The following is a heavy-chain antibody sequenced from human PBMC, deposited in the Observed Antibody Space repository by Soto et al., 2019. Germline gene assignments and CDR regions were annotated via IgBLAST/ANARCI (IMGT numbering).Heavy chain of an antibody. CDR2: IHDTATT. V-gene: IGHV4-30-4*01. Sequence: QVQLQESGPGLVQPSQTLSLTCTVSGGSISSDDYYWTWVRQPPGKGLEWIGNIHDTATTSYNPSLKSRLILSVDTSSNQFSLRLKSVTATDTAVYFCASQYYDFSSGALDLWGQGILVPVSS. D-gene: IGHD3-3*01. CDR1: GGSISSDDYY. J-gene: IGHJ4*02. CDR3: ASQYYDFSSGALDL.